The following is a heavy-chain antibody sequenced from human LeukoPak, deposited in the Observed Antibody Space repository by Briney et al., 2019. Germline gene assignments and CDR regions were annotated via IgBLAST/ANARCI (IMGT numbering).Heavy chain of an antibody. CDR2: IKQDGSEK. V-gene: IGHV3-7*04. CDR1: GFTFSSYW. CDR3: ARAKRYFDWLLDY. Sequence: GGSLRLSCAASGFTFSSYWMSWVRQAPGKGLEWVANIKQDGSEKYYVDSMKGRFTISRDNAKNSLYLQMNSLRAEDTAVYYCARAKRYFDWLLDYWGQGTLVTVSS. J-gene: IGHJ4*02. D-gene: IGHD3-9*01.